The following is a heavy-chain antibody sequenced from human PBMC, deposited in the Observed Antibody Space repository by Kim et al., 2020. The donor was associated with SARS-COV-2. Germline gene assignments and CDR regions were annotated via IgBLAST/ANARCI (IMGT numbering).Heavy chain of an antibody. J-gene: IGHJ6*03. CDR3: ARRMYYMDV. Sequence: GKTYYTDSVKGRFTISRDNSKNTLFLQMNSLRAEDTAVYYCARRMYYMDVWGKGTTVTVSS. V-gene: IGHV3-23*01. CDR2: GKT.